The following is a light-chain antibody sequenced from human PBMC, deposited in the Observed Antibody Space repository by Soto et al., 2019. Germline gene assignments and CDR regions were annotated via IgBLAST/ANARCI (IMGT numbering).Light chain of an antibody. CDR3: QQYGSSVT. CDR2: GAH. CDR1: QSIRSHY. J-gene: IGKJ1*01. V-gene: IGKV3-20*01. Sequence: EIVLTDSPGTLSLSRWERATLSCRASQSIRSHYLAWYQQKPGQAPRLLISGAHNRAPGIPDRFSGSESGTDFTLRISRLEPEDFALYYCQQYGSSVTFGQATKVDIK.